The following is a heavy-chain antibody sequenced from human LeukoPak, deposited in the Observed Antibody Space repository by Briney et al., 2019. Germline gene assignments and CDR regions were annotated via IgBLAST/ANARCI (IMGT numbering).Heavy chain of an antibody. J-gene: IGHJ4*02. V-gene: IGHV3-33*01. Sequence: GRSLSLSCAASGFTFSSYGMHWDRQAPGKGLEWVAVIWYDGSNKYYADSVKGRFTISRDNSKNTLYLQMNSLRAEDTAVYYCARDCDDSSGCPADYWGQGTLVTVSS. D-gene: IGHD3-22*01. CDR3: ARDCDDSSGCPADY. CDR2: IWYDGSNK. CDR1: GFTFSSYG.